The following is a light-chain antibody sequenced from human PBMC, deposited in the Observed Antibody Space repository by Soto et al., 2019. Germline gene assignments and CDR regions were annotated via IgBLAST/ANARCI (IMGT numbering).Light chain of an antibody. CDR3: QSYDSSLRTV. V-gene: IGLV1-40*01. Sequence: QSVLTQPPSVSGAPGQRVTISCTGSSSNIGAGYDVHWYQQLPGTAPKLLIYGNNNRPSGVPDRFSGSKSGTSASLAITGLQAEYEADYYCQSYDSSLRTVFGGGTQLTVL. CDR1: SSNIGAGYD. J-gene: IGLJ7*01. CDR2: GNN.